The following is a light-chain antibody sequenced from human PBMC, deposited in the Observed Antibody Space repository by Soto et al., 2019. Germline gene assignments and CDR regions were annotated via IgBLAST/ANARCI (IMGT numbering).Light chain of an antibody. V-gene: IGLV2-14*01. CDR1: SSDVGGYNY. J-gene: IGLJ2*01. CDR3: SSYRGSSTLT. Sequence: QSALTQPASVSGSPGQSITISCTGTSSDVGGYNYVSWYQQHPGKAPKLMIYEVTYRPSGVSNRFSGSQSGNTASLTISGLQAEDEADYYCSSYRGSSTLTFGGGTKVTVL. CDR2: EVT.